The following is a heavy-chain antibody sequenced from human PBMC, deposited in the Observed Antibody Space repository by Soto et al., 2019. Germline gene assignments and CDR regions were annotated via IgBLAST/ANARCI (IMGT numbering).Heavy chain of an antibody. D-gene: IGHD5-12*01. J-gene: IGHJ4*02. V-gene: IGHV3-23*01. CDR2: LSGGGANT. CDR3: ARWDGYGDE. Sequence: VQLLESGGGLVQPGGSLRLSCAASGFTFSTYSMAWVRQAPGKGLAWVSGLSGGGANTFYADSVKGRFTISVDNSKHTVYLQMDSLRVEDTAVYYGARWDGYGDEWGQGTLVTVSS. CDR1: GFTFSTYS.